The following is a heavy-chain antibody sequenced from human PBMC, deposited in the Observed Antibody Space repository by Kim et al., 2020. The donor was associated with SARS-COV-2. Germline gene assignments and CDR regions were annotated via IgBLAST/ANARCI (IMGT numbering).Heavy chain of an antibody. D-gene: IGHD1-1*01. V-gene: IGHV3-74*01. CDR3: ARDTEELNDAFDI. Sequence: GGSLRLSCAASGFTAGFYWMHWVRQAPGKGLVWVSRINSDGSTRDYADSVKGRFTISRDNAKNTLHLQMNSLRAEDSAVYYCARDTEELNDAFDIWGPGT. CDR2: INSDGSTR. CDR1: GFTAGFYW. J-gene: IGHJ3*02.